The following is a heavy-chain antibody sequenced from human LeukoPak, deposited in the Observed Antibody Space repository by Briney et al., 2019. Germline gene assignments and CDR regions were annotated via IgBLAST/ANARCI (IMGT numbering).Heavy chain of an antibody. CDR1: GFTFDDYA. J-gene: IGHJ4*02. CDR2: ISWNSGSI. V-gene: IGHV3-9*01. Sequence: GGSLRLSCAASGFTFDDYAMHWVRQAPGKGLEWVSGISWNSGSIGYADSVKGRFTISRDNAKNSLYLQMNSLRAEDTALYYCAKGLFRYYFDYWGQGTLVTVSS. D-gene: IGHD3-22*01. CDR3: AKGLFRYYFDY.